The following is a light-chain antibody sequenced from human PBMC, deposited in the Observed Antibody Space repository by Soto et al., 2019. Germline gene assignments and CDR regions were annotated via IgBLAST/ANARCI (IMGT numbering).Light chain of an antibody. CDR3: QQYNNWPPRSIT. CDR1: QSVSRN. V-gene: IGKV3D-15*01. J-gene: IGKJ5*01. CDR2: GAS. Sequence: EIVMTQSPATLSVSPGERATLSCRASQSVSRNLAWYQQKPGQAPRLLIYGASTRATGIPARFSGSGSGTEFTLTISSLQSEDFAVYYCQQYNNWPPRSITFGQGTRLEIK.